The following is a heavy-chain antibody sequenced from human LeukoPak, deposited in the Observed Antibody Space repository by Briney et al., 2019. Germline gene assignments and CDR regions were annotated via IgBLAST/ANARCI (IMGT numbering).Heavy chain of an antibody. Sequence: GGSLRLSCAASGFTFSSYWMSWVRQAPGKGLEWVSAISGSGGSTYYADSVKGRFTIPRDNSKNTLYLQMNSLRAEDTAVYYCAELGITMIGGVWGKGTTVTISS. D-gene: IGHD3-10*02. J-gene: IGHJ6*04. V-gene: IGHV3-23*01. CDR1: GFTFSSYW. CDR3: AELGITMIGGV. CDR2: ISGSGGST.